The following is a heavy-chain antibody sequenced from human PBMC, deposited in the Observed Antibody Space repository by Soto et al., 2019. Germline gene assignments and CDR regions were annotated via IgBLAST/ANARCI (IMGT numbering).Heavy chain of an antibody. V-gene: IGHV3-33*01. CDR1: GFIISNYG. J-gene: IGHJ6*02. Sequence: PGGSLRLSCAASGFIISNYGMYWVRQAPGKGLEWVAVIWYDGSNEYYGDSVKGRFTISRDNPKNTLYLQMNSLRAEDTAVYYCARDLAGGSRDYYYNGMDVWGQGTTVTVSS. D-gene: IGHD1-26*01. CDR3: ARDLAGGSRDYYYNGMDV. CDR2: IWYDGSNE.